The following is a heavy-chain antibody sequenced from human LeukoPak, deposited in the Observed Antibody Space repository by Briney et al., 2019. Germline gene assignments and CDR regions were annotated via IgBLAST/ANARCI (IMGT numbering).Heavy chain of an antibody. CDR3: ARWSNWESGYYSDYFDY. Sequence: ASVKVSCKASGYTFTSYGISWVRQAPGQGLEWMGWISAYNGNTNYAQKLQGRVTMTTDTSTSTAYMELRSLRSDDTAVYYCARWSNWESGYYSDYFDYWGQGTLVTVSS. J-gene: IGHJ4*02. V-gene: IGHV1-18*01. D-gene: IGHD3-3*01. CDR2: ISAYNGNT. CDR1: GYTFTSYG.